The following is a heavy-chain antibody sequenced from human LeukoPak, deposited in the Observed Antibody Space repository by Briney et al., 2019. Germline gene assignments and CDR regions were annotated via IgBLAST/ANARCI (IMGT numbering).Heavy chain of an antibody. Sequence: PSETLSLTCTVSGYSISSGYYWAWIRQSPEKGLEWIGSVHHTGSTYYNPSLKSRVTISVDTSKNQFSLKLSSVTAADTAVYYCARGFSPYYDSSGYGYWGQGTLVTVSS. J-gene: IGHJ4*02. CDR2: VHHTGST. V-gene: IGHV4-38-2*02. CDR1: GYSISSGYY. D-gene: IGHD3-22*01. CDR3: ARGFSPYYDSSGYGY.